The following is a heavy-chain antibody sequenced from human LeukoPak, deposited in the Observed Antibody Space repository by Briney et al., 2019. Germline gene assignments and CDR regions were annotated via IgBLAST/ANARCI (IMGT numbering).Heavy chain of an antibody. CDR1: GGSISSYY. Sequence: PSETLSLTWTVSGGSISSYYWSWIRPPPGTGLGWIGYIYYSGRTNYNPSLKSRVTISVDTSKTQSSPKLSSVTAADTAVYYCARDLTAYYDILTGFGENWFDPWGQGTLVTVSS. CDR2: IYYSGRT. V-gene: IGHV4-59*01. J-gene: IGHJ5*02. CDR3: ARDLTAYYDILTGFGENWFDP. D-gene: IGHD3-9*01.